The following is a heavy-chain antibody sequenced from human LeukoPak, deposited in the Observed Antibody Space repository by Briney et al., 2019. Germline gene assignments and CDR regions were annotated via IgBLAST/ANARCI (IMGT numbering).Heavy chain of an antibody. D-gene: IGHD3-10*01. CDR2: INPNSAAS. V-gene: IGHV1-2*06. Sequence: ASVKVPCKASGYSFSGHYIHWVRQAPGQGLEWMGQINPNSAASHYAQKFQDRVTMTSDTSINMAYMELRSLRSDDTAVYYCARDFYGSRPGAFDYWGQGTLITVSS. CDR1: GYSFSGHY. J-gene: IGHJ4*02. CDR3: ARDFYGSRPGAFDY.